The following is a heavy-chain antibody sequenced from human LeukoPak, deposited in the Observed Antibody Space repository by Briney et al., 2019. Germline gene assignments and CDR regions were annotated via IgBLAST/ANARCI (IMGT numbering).Heavy chain of an antibody. Sequence: SETLSLTCTVSGGSISSYYWSLIRQPAGKGLEWIGRIYTSGSTNYNPSLKSRVTMSVDTSKNQFSLKLSSVTAADTAVYYCARVVDRPATYYYDSSEVDYFDYWGQGTLVTVSS. J-gene: IGHJ4*02. V-gene: IGHV4-4*07. CDR2: IYTSGST. D-gene: IGHD3-22*01. CDR1: GGSISSYY. CDR3: ARVVDRPATYYYDSSEVDYFDY.